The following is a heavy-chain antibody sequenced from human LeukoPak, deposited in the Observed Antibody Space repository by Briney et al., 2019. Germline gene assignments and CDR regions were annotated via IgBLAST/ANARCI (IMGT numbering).Heavy chain of an antibody. D-gene: IGHD3-3*01. J-gene: IGHJ6*03. Sequence: PGGSLRLSCAASGFTFSSYAMHWVRQAPGKGLEWVAVISYDGSNKYYADSVKGRFTISRDNSKNTLYLQMNSLRAEDTAGYYCARDKDYDFWSGYFSYYYYMDVWGKGTTVTVSS. CDR1: GFTFSSYA. CDR2: ISYDGSNK. CDR3: ARDKDYDFWSGYFSYYYYMDV. V-gene: IGHV3-30*01.